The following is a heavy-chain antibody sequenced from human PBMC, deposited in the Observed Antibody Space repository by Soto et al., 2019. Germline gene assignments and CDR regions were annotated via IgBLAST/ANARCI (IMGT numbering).Heavy chain of an antibody. D-gene: IGHD3-10*01. Sequence: QVQFVQSGAEVKMPGASVKVSCKASGYSFTTYGIHWVRQAPGQRLEWMGWINAGNDNTKYSQKFQGRVTIIRDTSASIAYMELRRLRSEDTAVYYCARFKNLWFGESDTFDIWGQGTMVTVSS. V-gene: IGHV1-3*01. CDR3: ARFKNLWFGESDTFDI. J-gene: IGHJ3*02. CDR1: GYSFTTYG. CDR2: INAGNDNT.